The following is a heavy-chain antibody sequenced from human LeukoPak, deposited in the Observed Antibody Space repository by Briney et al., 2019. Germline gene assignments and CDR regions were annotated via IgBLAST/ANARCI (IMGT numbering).Heavy chain of an antibody. CDR1: GYTFTGYY. CDR2: LNPNSGGT. J-gene: IGHJ4*02. Sequence: ASVKVSCKASGYTFTGYYMHWVRQAPGQGLEWMGWLNPNSGGTNYAQKFQGRVTMTRDTSISTAYMELSRLRSDDTAVYYCARAISRIAARPVDYWGQGTLVTVSS. D-gene: IGHD6-6*01. V-gene: IGHV1-2*02. CDR3: ARAISRIAARPVDY.